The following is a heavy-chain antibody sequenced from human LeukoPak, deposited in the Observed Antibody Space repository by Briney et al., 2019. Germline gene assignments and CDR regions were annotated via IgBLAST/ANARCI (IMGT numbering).Heavy chain of an antibody. D-gene: IGHD3-10*01. CDR3: ASRSRFPF. Sequence: PSETLSLTCAVSGASISSTNWWSWVRPAPGKGLEWIGEISHSEGTNYNPSLESRVAISLDEAKNQFSLRLNSATAADTAVYYCASRSRFPFWGLGTLVTVSS. CDR1: GASISSTNW. V-gene: IGHV4-4*02. J-gene: IGHJ4*02. CDR2: ISHSEGT.